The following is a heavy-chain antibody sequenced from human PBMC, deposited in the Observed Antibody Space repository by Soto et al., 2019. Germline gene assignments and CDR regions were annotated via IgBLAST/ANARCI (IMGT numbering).Heavy chain of an antibody. CDR2: IYHSGST. J-gene: IGHJ6*02. CDR1: GYSISSGYY. V-gene: IGHV4-38-2*02. Sequence: SETLSLTCAVSGYSISSGYYWGWIRQPPGKGLEWIGSIYHSGSTYYNPSLKSRVTISVDTSKNQFSLKLSSVTAADTAVYYCARDEVGATYYGMDVWGQGTTVTVS. CDR3: ARDEVGATYYGMDV. D-gene: IGHD1-26*01.